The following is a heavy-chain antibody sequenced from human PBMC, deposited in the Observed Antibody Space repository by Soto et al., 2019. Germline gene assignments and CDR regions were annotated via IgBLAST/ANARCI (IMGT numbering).Heavy chain of an antibody. V-gene: IGHV3-23*01. D-gene: IGHD4-17*01. CDR3: AKDVRLLTTGSTRGFFQH. CDR2: ISGSGGST. CDR1: GFTFSSYA. Sequence: GGSLRLSCAASGFTFSSYAMSWVRQAPGKGLEWVSAISGSGGSTYYADSVKGRFTISRDNSKNTLYLQMNSLRAEDTAVYYCAKDVRLLTTGSTRGFFQHWGQGTLVTVSS. J-gene: IGHJ1*01.